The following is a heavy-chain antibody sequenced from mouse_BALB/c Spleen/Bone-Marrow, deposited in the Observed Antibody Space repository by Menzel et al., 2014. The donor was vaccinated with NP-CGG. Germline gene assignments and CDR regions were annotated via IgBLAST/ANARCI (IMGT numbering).Heavy chain of an antibody. CDR3: TTLARNNFDY. CDR2: IHPGNSDT. V-gene: IGHV1-5*01. J-gene: IGHJ2*01. Sequence: VQLQQSGTVLARPGAAVKMSCKASGYTFSNYWMHWIKQRPGQGLEWIGTIHPGNSDTTYNQKFKGKAKLTAVTSTSTAYMELSSLTNEDSAVYYCTTLARNNFDYWGQGTTLTVFS. D-gene: IGHD3-1*01. CDR1: GYTFSNYW.